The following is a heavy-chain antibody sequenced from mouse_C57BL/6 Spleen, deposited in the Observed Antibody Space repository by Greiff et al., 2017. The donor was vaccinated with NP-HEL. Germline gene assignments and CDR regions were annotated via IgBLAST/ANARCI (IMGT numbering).Heavy chain of an antibody. CDR1: GYTFTDYY. CDR2: INPYNGGT. Sequence: EVQLQQSGPVLVKPGASVKMSCKASGYTFTDYYMNWVKQSHGKSLEWIGVINPYNGGTSYNQKFKGKATLTVDKSSSTAYMELNSLTSEDSAVYYCAKQYDGTAYWYFDVWGTGTTVTVSS. V-gene: IGHV1-19*01. CDR3: AKQYDGTAYWYFDV. D-gene: IGHD2-14*01. J-gene: IGHJ1*03.